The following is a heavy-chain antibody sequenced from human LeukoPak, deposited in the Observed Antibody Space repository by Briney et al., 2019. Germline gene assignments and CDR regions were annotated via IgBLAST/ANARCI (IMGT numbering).Heavy chain of an antibody. D-gene: IGHD2-15*01. CDR1: GDSFTGYY. Sequence: ASVKVSCKASGDSFTGYYMHWVRQAPGQGLEWMGWINANSGGTQYAQKFQGRFTMTRDTSISTAYMELTRLRSDDTAVYYCARDGYCSGGTCPDLDYWGQGTLVTVSS. V-gene: IGHV1-2*02. CDR3: ARDGYCSGGTCPDLDY. CDR2: INANSGGT. J-gene: IGHJ4*02.